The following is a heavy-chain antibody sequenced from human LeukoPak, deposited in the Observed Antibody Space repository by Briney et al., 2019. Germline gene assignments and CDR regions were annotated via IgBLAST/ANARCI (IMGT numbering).Heavy chain of an antibody. Sequence: GGSLRLSCGAAGFTFSNYAMTWVHRAPGKGPQWVSSIYGNSKKTFYADSVKGRFTISRDNAKNTLYLQMNSLRVEDTAVYYYVQSELRPFKAFDWGQGTQVTVSS. CDR2: IYGNSKKT. CDR3: VQSELRPFKAFD. CDR1: GFTFSNYA. D-gene: IGHD1-7*01. J-gene: IGHJ1*01. V-gene: IGHV3-23*01.